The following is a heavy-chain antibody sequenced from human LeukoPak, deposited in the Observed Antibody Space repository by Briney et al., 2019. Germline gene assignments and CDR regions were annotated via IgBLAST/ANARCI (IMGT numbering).Heavy chain of an antibody. CDR3: ARGTLGAWGW. V-gene: IGHV3-21*01. D-gene: IGHD6-19*01. J-gene: IGHJ4*02. CDR1: GFTFSSYD. Sequence: GGSLRLSCAASGFTFSSYDMNWVRHAPGEGLEWVSSISSSSNSIHYADSEKGRFTISRDNAMNSLYLQMNSLRAEDRAVYFCARGTLGAWGWWGQGTLVTVSS. CDR2: ISSSSNSI.